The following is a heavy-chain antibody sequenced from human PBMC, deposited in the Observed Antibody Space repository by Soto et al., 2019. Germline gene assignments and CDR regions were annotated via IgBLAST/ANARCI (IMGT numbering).Heavy chain of an antibody. D-gene: IGHD2-15*01. CDR1: GGSVSSGSYY. CDR2: IYYSGST. V-gene: IGHV4-61*01. Sequence: QVQLQESAPGLVKPSETLSLTCTVSGGSVSSGSYYWSWIRQPPGKGLEWIGYIYYSGSTNYNPSLKSRVTISVDTSKNQFSLKLSSVTAADTAVYYCAREYGSGIDYWGQGTLVTVSS. CDR3: AREYGSGIDY. J-gene: IGHJ4*02.